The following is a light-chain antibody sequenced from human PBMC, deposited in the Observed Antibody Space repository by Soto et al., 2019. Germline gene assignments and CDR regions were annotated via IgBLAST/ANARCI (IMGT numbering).Light chain of an antibody. J-gene: IGLJ1*01. CDR3: AAWDDSLNGLYV. V-gene: IGLV1-44*01. CDR1: SSNIGSNT. Sequence: QSALTQPPSASGTPGQRVTTSCSGSSSNIGSNTVSWYQQLPGTAPKLLMYSDNQRPSGVPDRFSGSKSGTSASLAISGLQSEDEADYYCAAWDDSLNGLYVFGTGTKVTVL. CDR2: SDN.